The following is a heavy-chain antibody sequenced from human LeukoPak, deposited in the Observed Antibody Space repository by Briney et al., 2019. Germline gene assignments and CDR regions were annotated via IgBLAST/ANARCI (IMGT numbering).Heavy chain of an antibody. CDR2: IYYSGST. Sequence: SETLSLTCTVSGGSISSYYWSWIRQPPGKGLEWIGYIYYSGSTNYNPSLKSRVTISVDTSKNQFSLKLSSVTAADTAVYYCARATYYGDSPGDFDYWGQGTLVTVSS. CDR1: GGSISSYY. D-gene: IGHD4-17*01. CDR3: ARATYYGDSPGDFDY. V-gene: IGHV4-59*01. J-gene: IGHJ4*02.